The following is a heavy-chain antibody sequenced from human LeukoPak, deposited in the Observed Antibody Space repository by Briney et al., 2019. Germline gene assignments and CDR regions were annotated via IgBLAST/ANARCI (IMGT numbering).Heavy chain of an antibody. CDR1: GYTFTNYD. J-gene: IGHJ5*02. Sequence: ASAKVSCKASGYTFTNYDIHWVRQATGQGLEWMGWMNPYSANTGYAQNFQGRITITRNTSISTAYMELSSLRSEDTAVYYCARTQQLVLRSPLDPWGQGTLVTASS. V-gene: IGHV1-8*03. D-gene: IGHD6-13*01. CDR3: ARTQQLVLRSPLDP. CDR2: MNPYSANT.